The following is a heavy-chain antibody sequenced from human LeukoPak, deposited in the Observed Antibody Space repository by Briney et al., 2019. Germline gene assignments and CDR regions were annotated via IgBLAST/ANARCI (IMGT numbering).Heavy chain of an antibody. Sequence: PSETLSLTCTVSGDSLSAHYWSWIRQPPGEGLEWIGYIYGSGSTHYEPSFRSRATISEDTSKNQFSLQLTSVTAADTAVYYCARNVGWYSHDTWGQGTLVTVSS. V-gene: IGHV4-59*08. CDR1: GDSLSAHY. CDR2: IYGSGST. J-gene: IGHJ5*02. CDR3: ARNVGWYSHDT. D-gene: IGHD6-19*01.